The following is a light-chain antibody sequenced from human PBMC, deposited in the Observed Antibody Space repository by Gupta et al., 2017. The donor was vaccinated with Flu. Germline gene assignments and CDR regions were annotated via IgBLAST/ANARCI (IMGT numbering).Light chain of an antibody. V-gene: IGKV1-33*01. CDR2: YAS. CDR3: QQFHNFPYT. J-gene: IGKJ2*01. CDR1: QDIGDD. Sequence: GVSVTISCQAIQDIGDDLNWCQQKPGKAPTLLIYYASNLETGVPSRFSGSGSGTDFTFTISSLQPEDFATYYCQQFHNFPYTFGQGTKLEIK.